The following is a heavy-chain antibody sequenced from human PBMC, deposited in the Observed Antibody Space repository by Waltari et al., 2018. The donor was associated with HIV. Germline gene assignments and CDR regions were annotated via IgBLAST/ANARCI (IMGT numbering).Heavy chain of an antibody. D-gene: IGHD3-10*01. Sequence: EVQLVESGGGLVKPGGSLRLSCAASGFPFSSYSMHWVRQAPGKGLEWVSSISSSSSYIYYADSVKGRFTISRDNAKNSLYLQMNSLRAEDTAVYYCARDRVRGARDFDYWGQGTLVTVSS. CDR2: ISSSSSYI. J-gene: IGHJ4*02. V-gene: IGHV3-21*01. CDR3: ARDRVRGARDFDY. CDR1: GFPFSSYS.